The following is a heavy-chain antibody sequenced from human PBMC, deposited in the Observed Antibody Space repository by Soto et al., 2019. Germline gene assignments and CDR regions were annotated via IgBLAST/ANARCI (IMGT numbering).Heavy chain of an antibody. V-gene: IGHV3-15*07. Sequence: EVQLVESGGGLVKPGGSLRLPCVVSGLTFSDAWMNWVRQAPGKGLEWVGRIKSKGGGGTSDYGAPVKGRFTISRDDSRNTLYLQMNSLKTEDTGLYYCTHSANYWGNFHRWGQGTLVTVSP. CDR3: THSANYWGNFHR. CDR2: IKSKGGGGTS. CDR1: GLTFSDAW. J-gene: IGHJ4*02. D-gene: IGHD3-16*01.